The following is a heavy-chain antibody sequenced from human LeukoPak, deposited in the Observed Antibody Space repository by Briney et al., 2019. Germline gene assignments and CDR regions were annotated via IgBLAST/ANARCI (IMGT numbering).Heavy chain of an antibody. CDR2: IYYSGST. CDR3: ARENYDILTGYYIDY. Sequence: PSETLSLTCTVSGGSISNYYWSWIRQSPGKGLEWIGYIYYSGSTNYSPSLKSRLTISVDTSKNQFSLRLSSVTAADTAVYYCARENYDILTGYYIDYWGQGTLVTVSS. V-gene: IGHV4-59*12. D-gene: IGHD3-9*01. CDR1: GGSISNYY. J-gene: IGHJ4*02.